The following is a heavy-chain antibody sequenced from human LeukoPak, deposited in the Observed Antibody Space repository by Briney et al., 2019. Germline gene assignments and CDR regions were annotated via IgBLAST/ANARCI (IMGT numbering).Heavy chain of an antibody. CDR2: IYYSGST. Sequence: SETLSLTCTVSGGSISSGGYYWSWLRQHPGKGLEWIGYIYYSGSTYYNPSLKSRVTISVDTSKNQFSLKLSSVTAADTAVYYCARDRIAVAGVAGFDYWGQGTLVTVSS. D-gene: IGHD6-19*01. J-gene: IGHJ4*02. CDR3: ARDRIAVAGVAGFDY. V-gene: IGHV4-31*03. CDR1: GGSISSGGYY.